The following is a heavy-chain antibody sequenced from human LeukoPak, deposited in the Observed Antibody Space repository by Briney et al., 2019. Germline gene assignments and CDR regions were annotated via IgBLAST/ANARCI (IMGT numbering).Heavy chain of an antibody. V-gene: IGHV4-59*08. CDR3: ARRMGGGIFDY. CDR2: IYYSGST. CDR1: GGSISSYY. D-gene: IGHD1-26*01. J-gene: IGHJ4*02. Sequence: PSETLSLTCTVSGGSISSYYWSWIRQPPGKGLEWIGYIYYSGSTNYNPSLKSRVTISVDTSKNQFSLKLSSVTAADTAVYYCARRMGGGIFDYWGQGTLVTVSS.